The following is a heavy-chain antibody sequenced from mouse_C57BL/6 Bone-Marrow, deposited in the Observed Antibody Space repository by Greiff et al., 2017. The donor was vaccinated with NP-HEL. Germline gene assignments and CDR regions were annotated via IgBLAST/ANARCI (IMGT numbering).Heavy chain of an antibody. CDR3: ARDLDYYGN. Sequence: EVQRVESGGGLVQSGRSLRLSCATSGFTFSDFYMEWVRQAPGKGLEWIAASRNKANDYTTEYSASVKGRFIVSRDTSQSILYLQMNALRAEDTAIYYCARDLDYYGNWGQGTLVTVSA. D-gene: IGHD1-1*01. V-gene: IGHV7-1*01. J-gene: IGHJ3*01. CDR1: GFTFSDFY. CDR2: SRNKANDYTT.